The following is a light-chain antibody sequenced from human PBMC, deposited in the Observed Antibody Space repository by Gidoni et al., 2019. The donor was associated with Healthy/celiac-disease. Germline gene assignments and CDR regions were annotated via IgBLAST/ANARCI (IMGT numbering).Light chain of an antibody. Sequence: IVMTQSPLSLPVTPGEPASISCRSSQSLLHSNGYNYLDWYLQKPGQSPQLLIYLGSNRASGVPDRFSGSGSGTDFTLKISRVEAEDVGVYYCMQALQTRVTFGQGTKVEIK. CDR2: LGS. V-gene: IGKV2-28*01. CDR1: QSLLHSNGYNY. J-gene: IGKJ1*01. CDR3: MQALQTRVT.